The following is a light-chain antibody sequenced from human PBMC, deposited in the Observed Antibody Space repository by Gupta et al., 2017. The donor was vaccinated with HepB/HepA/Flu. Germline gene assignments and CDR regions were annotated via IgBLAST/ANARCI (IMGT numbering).Light chain of an antibody. CDR2: RAS. CDR3: QQYNSNSET. V-gene: IGKV1-5*03. Sequence: DIQMTQSPFTLSASVGDRVTITCRASQSISSWLAWYQQKPGQAPKLLIQRASSSESGVPSRFSGSGSGTEFTLTISSLQPDDSATYYCQQYNSNSETFGQGTKVEIK. J-gene: IGKJ1*01. CDR1: QSISSW.